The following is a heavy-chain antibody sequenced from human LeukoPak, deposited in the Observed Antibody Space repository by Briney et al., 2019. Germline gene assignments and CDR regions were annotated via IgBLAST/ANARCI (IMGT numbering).Heavy chain of an antibody. CDR3: ARDRGVEGADTFDY. J-gene: IGHJ4*02. V-gene: IGHV1-2*02. Sequence: ASVKVSCKASGYTFTGYYMHWVRQAPGQGLEWMGWINPNSGGANYAQKFRGRVTMTTDTATTTAYMELGSLRSDDTAVYYCARDRGVEGADTFDYWGQGTLVTVSS. CDR2: INPNSGGA. D-gene: IGHD1-26*01. CDR1: GYTFTGYY.